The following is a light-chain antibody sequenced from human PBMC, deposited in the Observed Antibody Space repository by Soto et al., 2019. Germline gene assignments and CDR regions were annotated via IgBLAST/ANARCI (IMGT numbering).Light chain of an antibody. Sequence: QSALTQPPSASGTPGQSVTISCTGKSSDVGGYNYVSWYRHHPGKAPQHMISEVNKRPSGVPDRFSGSKSGNTASLTVSGLQLEDEADYYCSSYGGSNNYVFGSGSKVTVL. CDR2: EVN. V-gene: IGLV2-8*01. J-gene: IGLJ1*01. CDR3: SSYGGSNNYV. CDR1: SSDVGGYNY.